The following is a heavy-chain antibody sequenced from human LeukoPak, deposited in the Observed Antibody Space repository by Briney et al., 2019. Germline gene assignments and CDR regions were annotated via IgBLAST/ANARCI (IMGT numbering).Heavy chain of an antibody. CDR1: GGSISSGSYY. J-gene: IGHJ3*02. CDR3: ARGPFGIQLWPNDAFDI. Sequence: PSETLSLTCTVSGGSISSGSYYWRWIRQPAGRGLEWIVRIYTSGSTNYNPSLKSRITISVDTSKNQFSLKLSSVTAADTAVYYCARGPFGIQLWPNDAFDIWGQGTMVTVSS. CDR2: IYTSGST. V-gene: IGHV4-61*02. D-gene: IGHD5-18*01.